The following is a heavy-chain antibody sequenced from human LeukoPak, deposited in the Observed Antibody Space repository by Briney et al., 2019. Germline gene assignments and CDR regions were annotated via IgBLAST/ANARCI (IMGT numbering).Heavy chain of an antibody. CDR2: FDPEDGET. V-gene: IGHV1-24*01. Sequence: ASVKVSCKVSGYTLTELSMHWVRQAPGKGLEWMGGFDPEDGETIYAQKFQGRVTMTEDTSTDTAYMELSSLRSGDTAVYYCAANTMVRGVYNMDVWGKGTTVTVSS. J-gene: IGHJ6*03. CDR3: AANTMVRGVYNMDV. CDR1: GYTLTELS. D-gene: IGHD3-10*01.